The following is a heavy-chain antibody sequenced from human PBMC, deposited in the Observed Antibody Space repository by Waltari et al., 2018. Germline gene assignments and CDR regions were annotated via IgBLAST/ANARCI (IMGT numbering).Heavy chain of an antibody. CDR1: GGSISSHS. D-gene: IGHD3-3*01. CDR3: ARGGDVLRFGGRSKGGMDV. V-gene: IGHV4-59*11. J-gene: IGHJ6*02. Sequence: QVQLQESGPGLVKPSETLSLTCTVAGGSISSHSWSWIRQPPGKGLEWSGYLYYSGSTNYYPSPRKRVTISVEPSKNQFSLKLSSVTAADTAVYYCARGGDVLRFGGRSKGGMDVWGQGTTVTVSS. CDR2: LYYSGST.